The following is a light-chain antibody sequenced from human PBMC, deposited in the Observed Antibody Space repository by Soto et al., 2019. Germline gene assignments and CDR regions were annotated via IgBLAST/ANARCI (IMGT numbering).Light chain of an antibody. Sequence: EIVLTQSPDSLAVSLGERATINCKSGQSVLYTSNNKSYLAWYQQKPGQPPKLLIYWTSTRESGVPDRFSGSGSGTDFTLTISSLQAEDVAVYYCQQYYTAPWTFGQGTKVEIK. CDR1: QSVLYTSNNKSY. J-gene: IGKJ1*01. V-gene: IGKV4-1*01. CDR3: QQYYTAPWT. CDR2: WTS.